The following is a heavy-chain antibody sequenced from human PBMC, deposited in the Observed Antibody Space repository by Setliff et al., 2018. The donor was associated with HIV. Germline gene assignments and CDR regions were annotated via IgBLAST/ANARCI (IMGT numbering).Heavy chain of an antibody. CDR3: ARDQSDWFY. D-gene: IGHD3-3*01. J-gene: IGHJ4*02. V-gene: IGHV4-59*01. CDR1: GVSISNYY. Sequence: PSETLSLTCTVSGVSISNYYWSWIRQPPGKGLEWIGYMYYSGNTNYNPSLKSRVTISVDTSKSQFSLKLNSVTAADTAVYYCARDQSDWFYWGQGTLVTFSS. CDR2: MYYSGNT.